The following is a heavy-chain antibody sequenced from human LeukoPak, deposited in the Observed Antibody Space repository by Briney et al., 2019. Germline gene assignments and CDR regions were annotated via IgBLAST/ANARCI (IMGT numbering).Heavy chain of an antibody. V-gene: IGHV3-23*01. CDR1: GFTFSTYA. Sequence: GGSLRLSCAASGFTFSTYAMTWVRQAPGKGLEWVSAISGSGDVTYYADSVKGRFTISRDSVKNTLYLQMDSLRDEDTAVYYCAKDRGYWGQGTLVTVSP. CDR2: ISGSGDVT. CDR3: AKDRGY. J-gene: IGHJ4*02.